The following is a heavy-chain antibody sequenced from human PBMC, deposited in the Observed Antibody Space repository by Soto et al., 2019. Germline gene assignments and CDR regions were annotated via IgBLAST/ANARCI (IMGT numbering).Heavy chain of an antibody. CDR2: ISYSGGT. CDR1: GGSITSGGYY. Sequence: QVQLQESGPGLVKPSQTLSLTCTVSGGSITSGGYYWGWVRQHPGTALEWIGYISYSGGTHYNPTIKSRVTISGGTARNQCSLILISVTAADAAVYYCARGVLHWGQGTLVTVSS. CDR3: ARGVLH. J-gene: IGHJ4*01. V-gene: IGHV4-31*03.